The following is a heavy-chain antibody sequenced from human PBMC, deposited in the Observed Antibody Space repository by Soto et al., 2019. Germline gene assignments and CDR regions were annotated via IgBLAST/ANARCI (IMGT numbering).Heavy chain of an antibody. D-gene: IGHD6-19*01. J-gene: IGHJ6*02. CDR2: IVVGSGNT. V-gene: IGHV1-58*01. CDR3: AAPDPDGGWYYYYYGMDV. CDR1: GFTFTSSA. Sequence: EASVKVSCKASGFTFTSSAVQWVRQARGQRLEWIGWIVVGSGNTNYAQKFQERVTITRDMSTSTAYMELSSLRSEDTAVYYCAAPDPDGGWYYYYYGMDVWGQGTTVTVSS.